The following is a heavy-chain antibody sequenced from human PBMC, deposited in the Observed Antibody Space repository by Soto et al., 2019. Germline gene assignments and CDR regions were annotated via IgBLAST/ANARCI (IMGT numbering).Heavy chain of an antibody. Sequence: GESLKIFCKGSGYSFTSFWISWVRQMPGKGLEWMGRIDPSDSYTNYGPSFQGHVTISADKSISTAHLQMNNLGAEDTAVYYCAKAPHNWNDLYYGLDVWGQGTTVTVSS. J-gene: IGHJ6*02. CDR2: IDPSDSYT. D-gene: IGHD1-1*01. CDR3: AKAPHNWNDLYYGLDV. CDR1: GYSFTSFW. V-gene: IGHV5-10-1*01.